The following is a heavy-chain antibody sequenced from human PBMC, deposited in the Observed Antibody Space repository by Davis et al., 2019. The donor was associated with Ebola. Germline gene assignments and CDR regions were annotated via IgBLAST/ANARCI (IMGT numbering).Heavy chain of an antibody. CDR3: ARPASRPGGDSSSWDTGLFFDY. CDR2: IYPGDSDT. J-gene: IGHJ4*02. Sequence: PGGSLRLSCKGSGYSFTSYWIGWVRQMPGKGLEWMGIIYPGDSDTRYSPSFQGQVTISADKSISTAYLQWSSLKASDTAMYYCARPASRPGGDSSSWDTGLFFDYWGQGTLVTVSS. V-gene: IGHV5-51*01. CDR1: GYSFTSYW. D-gene: IGHD6-13*01.